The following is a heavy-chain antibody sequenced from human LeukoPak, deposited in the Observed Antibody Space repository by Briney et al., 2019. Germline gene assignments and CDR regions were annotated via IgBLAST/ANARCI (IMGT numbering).Heavy chain of an antibody. CDR3: ARDFYDSSGYYYDY. J-gene: IGHJ4*02. D-gene: IGHD3-22*01. CDR2: IRYDGSHK. CDR1: GFTFTSYG. Sequence: GGSLRLSCAASGFTFTSYGMHWVRQAPGKGLEWVAFIRYDGSHKYYADSVKGRFTISRDNAKNSLYLQMNSLRAEDTAVYYCARDFYDSSGYYYDYWGQGTLVTVSS. V-gene: IGHV3-30*02.